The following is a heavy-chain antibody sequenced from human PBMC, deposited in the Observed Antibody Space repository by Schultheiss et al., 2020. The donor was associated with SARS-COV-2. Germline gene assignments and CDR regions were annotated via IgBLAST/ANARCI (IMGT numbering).Heavy chain of an antibody. CDR2: ISYEGSKT. V-gene: IGHV3-30*03. CDR1: GFTFNNYG. D-gene: IGHD3-22*01. J-gene: IGHJ6*02. CDR3: ARATHGDSSGYYRGGDYYYGMDV. Sequence: GGSLRLSCVVSGFTFNNYGMHWVRQAPGKGLEWVAGISYEGSKTYYADSVQGRFTISRDWSKDTLFLQMNSLRTEDTAVYYCARATHGDSSGYYRGGDYYYGMDVWGQGTTVTVSS.